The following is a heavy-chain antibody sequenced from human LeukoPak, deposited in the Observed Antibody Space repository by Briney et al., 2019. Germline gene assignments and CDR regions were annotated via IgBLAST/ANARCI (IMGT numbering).Heavy chain of an antibody. CDR1: GGSFSGYY. Sequence: PSETLSLTCAVYGGSFSGYYWSWIRQPPGKGLEWIGEINHSGSTNYNPSLKGRVTISVDTSKNQFSLKLSSVTAADTAVYYCARGLRGDGMDVWGQGTTVTVSS. D-gene: IGHD3-10*01. J-gene: IGHJ6*02. CDR3: ARGLRGDGMDV. V-gene: IGHV4-34*01. CDR2: INHSGST.